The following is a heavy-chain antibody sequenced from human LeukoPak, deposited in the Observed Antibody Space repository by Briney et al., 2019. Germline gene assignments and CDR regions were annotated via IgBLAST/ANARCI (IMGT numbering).Heavy chain of an antibody. CDR2: ISGSGGGT. Sequence: GGSLRLSCAASGFTFSTYAMSWVRQAPGKGLAWVSTISGSGGGTYYANSAKGRFTISRDNSKSTLYLHMNSLRAEDTAVYYCAKDIVLATANFDSWGQGTLVTVSS. CDR1: GFTFSTYA. D-gene: IGHD1-1*01. V-gene: IGHV3-23*01. CDR3: AKDIVLATANFDS. J-gene: IGHJ4*02.